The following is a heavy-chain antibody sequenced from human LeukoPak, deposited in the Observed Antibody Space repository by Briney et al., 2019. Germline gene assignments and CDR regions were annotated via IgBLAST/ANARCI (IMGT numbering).Heavy chain of an antibody. Sequence: AGGSLRLSCAASGFTVSSDYMSWVRQAPGKGLEWVSIIYSGGSTYYAGSVKGRFTISRDNSKNTVHLQMNSLRDEDTAVYYCARAESSGYQRQFDYWGQGTLVTVSS. CDR1: GFTVSSDY. CDR2: IYSGGST. V-gene: IGHV3-53*01. D-gene: IGHD3-22*01. CDR3: ARAESSGYQRQFDY. J-gene: IGHJ4*02.